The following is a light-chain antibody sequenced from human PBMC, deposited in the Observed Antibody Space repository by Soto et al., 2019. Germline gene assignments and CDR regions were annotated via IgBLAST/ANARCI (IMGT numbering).Light chain of an antibody. V-gene: IGKV1-27*01. J-gene: IGKJ1*01. Sequence: DIQVTQSPSSLSASVGDRVTITCRASQGMSNSLAWYQQKPGKVPKLLIYPASTLQAGVPSRFRGTGSGTDFTLTISGLQPEDVATYYCQKYNNASWTFGQGTKVDIK. CDR2: PAS. CDR1: QGMSNS. CDR3: QKYNNASWT.